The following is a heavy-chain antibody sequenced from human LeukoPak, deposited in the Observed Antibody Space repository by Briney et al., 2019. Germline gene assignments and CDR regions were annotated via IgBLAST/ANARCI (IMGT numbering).Heavy chain of an antibody. J-gene: IGHJ4*02. CDR3: ARGLRTAAGLDY. D-gene: IGHD6-13*01. Sequence: GGSLRLSCAVSGFTFSRYWMNWVRQAPGKGLEWLANINEDGSEKHYVDSVEGRFTVSRDNGEHSVFLQMNSLKVEDAAVYYCARGLRTAAGLDYWGQGTLVIASS. CDR1: GFTFSRYW. CDR2: INEDGSEK. V-gene: IGHV3-7*04.